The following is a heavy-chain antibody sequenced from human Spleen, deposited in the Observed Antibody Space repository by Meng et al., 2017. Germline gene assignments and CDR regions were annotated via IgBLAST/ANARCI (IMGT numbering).Heavy chain of an antibody. CDR3: ARQRTGTTSH. CDR1: DYPVNYHY. Sequence: QAQVQESGPGLVKPPETLYLTFTVSDYPVNYHYLSWIRQPPGKGLEWMGYIYYNGETNYNPSLGSRVTISVDTSSNQFFLRLNSVTAAETAVYYCARQRTGTTSHWGQGTLVTVSS. J-gene: IGHJ4*02. D-gene: IGHD1-1*01. CDR2: IYYNGET. V-gene: IGHV4-59*08.